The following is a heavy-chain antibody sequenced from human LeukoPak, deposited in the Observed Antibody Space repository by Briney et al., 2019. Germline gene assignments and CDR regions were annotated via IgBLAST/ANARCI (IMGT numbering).Heavy chain of an antibody. J-gene: IGHJ4*02. Sequence: GGSLRLSCAASGFTFSSYAMHWVRQAPGKGLEWVAVISYGGSNKYYADSVKGRFTISRDNSKNTLYLQMNSLRAEDTAVYYCAREGYSSSWPYFDYWGQGTLVTVSS. CDR1: GFTFSSYA. D-gene: IGHD6-13*01. CDR2: ISYGGSNK. V-gene: IGHV3-30-3*01. CDR3: AREGYSSSWPYFDY.